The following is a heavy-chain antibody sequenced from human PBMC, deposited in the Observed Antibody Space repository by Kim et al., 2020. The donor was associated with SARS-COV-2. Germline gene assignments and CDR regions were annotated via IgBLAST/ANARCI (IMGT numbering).Heavy chain of an antibody. CDR3: ARGPGYCSSTSCSIYGMDV. J-gene: IGHJ6*02. Sequence: RFTISRDNAKNSLYLQMNSLRAEDTAVYYCARGPGYCSSTSCSIYGMDVWGQGTTVTVSS. V-gene: IGHV3-11*06. D-gene: IGHD2-2*03.